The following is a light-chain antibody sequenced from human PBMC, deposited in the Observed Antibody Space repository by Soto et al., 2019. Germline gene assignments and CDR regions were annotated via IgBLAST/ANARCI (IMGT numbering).Light chain of an antibody. CDR2: AAS. J-gene: IGKJ5*01. V-gene: IGKV1-39*01. CDR3: QQSYSTPIT. Sequence: DIQMTQSPSSLSASVGDRVTITGRASQSISSYLNWYQQKPGKAPKLLIYAASSLQSGVPSRFSGSGSGTDFTLTISSLQPEDFATYYCQQSYSTPITFGQGTRPEIK. CDR1: QSISSY.